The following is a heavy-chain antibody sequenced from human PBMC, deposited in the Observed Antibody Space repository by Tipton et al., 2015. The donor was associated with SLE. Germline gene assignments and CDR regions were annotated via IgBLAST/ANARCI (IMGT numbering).Heavy chain of an antibody. Sequence: SLRLSCAASGFTFSSYGMSWVRQAPGKGLEWIAVIYGGAHNTFYADSVKGRFTISRDDSKDTLYLQMNSLRAADTAVYYCARKTAYCSGADCYIDAFDIWGQGTMVIVSS. CDR3: ARKTAYCSGADCYIDAFDI. D-gene: IGHD2-15*01. CDR2: IYGGAHNT. V-gene: IGHV3-23*03. J-gene: IGHJ3*02. CDR1: GFTFSSYG.